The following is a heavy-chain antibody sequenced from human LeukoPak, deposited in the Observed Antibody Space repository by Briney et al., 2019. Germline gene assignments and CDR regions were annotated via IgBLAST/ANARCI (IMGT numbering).Heavy chain of an antibody. CDR1: GYTFTSYY. J-gene: IGHJ4*02. Sequence: GASVKVSCKASGYTFTSYYMHWVRQAPGQGLEWMGWINPNSGGTNYAQKFQGRVTMTRDTSISTAYMELSRLRSDDTAVYYCAREYYDILTGYYKGRDYFDYWGQGTLVTVSS. CDR2: INPNSGGT. CDR3: AREYYDILTGYYKGRDYFDY. D-gene: IGHD3-9*01. V-gene: IGHV1-2*02.